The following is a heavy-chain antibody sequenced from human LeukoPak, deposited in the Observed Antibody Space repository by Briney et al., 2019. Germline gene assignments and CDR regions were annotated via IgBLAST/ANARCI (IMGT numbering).Heavy chain of an antibody. Sequence: ASVKVSCKASGYTFTSYYMHWVRQAPGQGLEWVGIINPSGGSTSYAQKFQGRVTMTRDTSTSTVYMELSSLRSEDTAVYYCARDSRCCSSTSYYGFCGAYYFDYWGQGTLVTVSS. V-gene: IGHV1-46*01. D-gene: IGHD2-2*01. J-gene: IGHJ4*02. CDR3: ARDSRCCSSTSYYGFCGAYYFDY. CDR1: GYTFTSYY. CDR2: INPSGGST.